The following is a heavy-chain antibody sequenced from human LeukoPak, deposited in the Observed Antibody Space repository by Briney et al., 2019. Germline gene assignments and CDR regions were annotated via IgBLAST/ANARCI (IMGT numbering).Heavy chain of an antibody. CDR2: ISGSGGST. V-gene: IGHV3-23*01. Sequence: GGSLRLSCAASGFTFSSYAMSWVRQAPGKGLEWVSAISGSGGSTYYADSVKGRFTISRDNSKNTLYLQMNSLRAEDTAVYYYAKGGDFWSGYYTDYWGQGTLVTVSS. J-gene: IGHJ4*02. CDR1: GFTFSSYA. D-gene: IGHD3-3*01. CDR3: AKGGDFWSGYYTDY.